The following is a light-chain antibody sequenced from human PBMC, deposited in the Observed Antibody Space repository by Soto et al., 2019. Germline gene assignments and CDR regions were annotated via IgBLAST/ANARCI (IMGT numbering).Light chain of an antibody. CDR3: QQYYSTPRT. CDR1: QSVLYSSNNKNY. Sequence: DIVMTQSPDSLAVSLGERATINCKSSQSVLYSSNNKNYLAWYQQKPGQPPKKLIYWSSTRESGVPDRFSGSGSGTDSTLTISSLQAEDVAVYYCQQYYSTPRTFGQGNKVDIK. V-gene: IGKV4-1*01. J-gene: IGKJ1*01. CDR2: WSS.